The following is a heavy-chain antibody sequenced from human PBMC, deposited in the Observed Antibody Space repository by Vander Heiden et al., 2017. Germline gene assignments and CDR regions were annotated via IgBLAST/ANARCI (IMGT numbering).Heavy chain of an antibody. J-gene: IGHJ4*02. V-gene: IGHV3-53*02. D-gene: IGHD2-15*01. Sequence: EGQLVETGGGLIQPGGSLRLSCAASGFTVSSHYMSWVRQAPGKGLKWVSVIYSGGSTYYADSVKGRFTISRDNSKNTLYLQMNSLRAEDTAVYCCARGSEGSFNPDYWGEGTLVTVSS. CDR3: ARGSEGSFNPDY. CDR1: GFTVSSHY. CDR2: IYSGGST.